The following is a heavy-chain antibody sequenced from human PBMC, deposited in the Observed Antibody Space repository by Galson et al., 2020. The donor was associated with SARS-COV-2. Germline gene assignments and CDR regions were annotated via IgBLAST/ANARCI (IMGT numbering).Heavy chain of an antibody. D-gene: IGHD3-16*01. Sequence: GGSLRLSCTASGFTFSSYDMSWVRQAPGKGLEWVSGISGSAGSTYYSDSVKGRFSLSRDDSKNTLYLQMNSLRAEDTAVYYCAKDLSLFGNDGAFDIWGQGTMVTVSS. J-gene: IGHJ3*02. CDR3: AKDLSLFGNDGAFDI. CDR1: GFTFSSYD. V-gene: IGHV3-23*01. CDR2: ISGSAGST.